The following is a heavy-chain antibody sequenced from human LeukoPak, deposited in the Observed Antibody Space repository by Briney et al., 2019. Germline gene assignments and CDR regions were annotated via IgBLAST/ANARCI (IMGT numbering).Heavy chain of an antibody. D-gene: IGHD3-10*01. J-gene: IGHJ4*02. Sequence: GGSLRLSCAASGFTFSSYWMSWVRQAPGKGLEWVANIKQDGSEKYYVDSVKGRFTNSRDNAKISLYLQINSLRAEDTAVYYCARVARASGTYHFDYWGQGTLVTVSS. CDR1: GFTFSSYW. CDR2: IKQDGSEK. V-gene: IGHV3-7*01. CDR3: ARVARASGTYHFDY.